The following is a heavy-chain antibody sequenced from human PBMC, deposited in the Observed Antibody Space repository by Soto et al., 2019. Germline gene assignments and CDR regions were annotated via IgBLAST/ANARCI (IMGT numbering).Heavy chain of an antibody. Sequence: SETLSLTCTVSGGSISSYYWSWIRQPAGKGLEWIGRIYTSGSTNYNPSLKSRVTMSVDTSKNQFSLKLSSVTAADTAVYYCARLYGDYANYYYYYGMDVWGQGTTVTVSS. CDR2: IYTSGST. J-gene: IGHJ6*02. D-gene: IGHD4-17*01. CDR1: GGSISSYY. V-gene: IGHV4-4*07. CDR3: ARLYGDYANYYYYYGMDV.